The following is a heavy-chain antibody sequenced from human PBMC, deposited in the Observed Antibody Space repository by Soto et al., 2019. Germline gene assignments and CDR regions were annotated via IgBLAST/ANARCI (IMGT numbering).Heavy chain of an antibody. J-gene: IGHJ6*02. Sequence: GGSLRLSCAASGFTFDDYAMHWVRQAPGKGLEWVSGISWNSGSIGYADSVKGRFTISRDNAKNSLYLQMNSLRAEDTALYYCAKDRGLRSSYYYYGMDVWGQGTTVTVSS. CDR1: GFTFDDYA. CDR3: AKDRGLRSSYYYYGMDV. D-gene: IGHD4-17*01. CDR2: ISWNSGSI. V-gene: IGHV3-9*01.